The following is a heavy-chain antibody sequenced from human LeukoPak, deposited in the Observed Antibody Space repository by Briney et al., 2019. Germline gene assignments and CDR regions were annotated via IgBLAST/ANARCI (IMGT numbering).Heavy chain of an antibody. CDR2: IWNDGSNK. J-gene: IGHJ4*02. CDR3: ARGGIAAADIDY. Sequence: GRSLRLSCAASGFIFSTYGMHWVRQAPGKGLEWVAVIWNDGSNKYYADSVKGRFTISRDISKNTLHLQMNSLRAEDTAIYYCARGGIAAADIDYWGQGTLVTVSS. V-gene: IGHV3-33*01. CDR1: GFIFSTYG. D-gene: IGHD6-13*01.